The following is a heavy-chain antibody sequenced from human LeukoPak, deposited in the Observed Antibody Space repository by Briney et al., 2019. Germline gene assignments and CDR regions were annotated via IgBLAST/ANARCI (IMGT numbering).Heavy chain of an antibody. CDR1: GFTVSSYG. J-gene: IGHJ4*02. Sequence: PGGCLTLSCAGSGFTVSSYGMRWVRQAPGQGREWVSVISDGGDYTSYADSVRGRFTISRDNSRNTLYLQMISLRPEDTPVYYCAKDTSIGKYCTNGVCSPFDYWGQGTLVTVSS. D-gene: IGHD2-8*01. V-gene: IGHV3-23*01. CDR3: AKDTSIGKYCTNGVCSPFDY. CDR2: ISDGGDYT.